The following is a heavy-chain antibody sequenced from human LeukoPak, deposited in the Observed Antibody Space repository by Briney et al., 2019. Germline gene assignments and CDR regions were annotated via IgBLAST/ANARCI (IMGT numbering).Heavy chain of an antibody. CDR2: IQYDGSKK. J-gene: IGHJ6*03. Sequence: GGSLRLSCAASGFTFSSYGMHWVRQAPGKGLEWVAFIQYDGSKKYYADSVKGRFTVSRDNSKKTLYLQMNSLRAEDTAVYYCAKDRQQLVVNYYYYYMDVWGKGTTVTVSS. D-gene: IGHD6-13*01. V-gene: IGHV3-30*02. CDR1: GFTFSSYG. CDR3: AKDRQQLVVNYYYYYMDV.